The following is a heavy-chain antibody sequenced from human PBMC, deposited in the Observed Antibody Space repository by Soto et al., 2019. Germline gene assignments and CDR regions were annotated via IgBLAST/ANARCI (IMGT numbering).Heavy chain of an antibody. D-gene: IGHD3-10*01. CDR2: IYSGGST. CDR3: ARASEGRAIDF. Sequence: EVQLVESGGGLVQPGGSLRLSCAASGFTVSSNYMSWVRQAPGKGLEWVSVIYSGGSTYYADSVKGRFTISRHNSKNTLYLQMNSLRAEDTAVYSCARASEGRAIDFWGQGTLVTVSS. CDR1: GFTVSSNY. J-gene: IGHJ4*02. V-gene: IGHV3-53*04.